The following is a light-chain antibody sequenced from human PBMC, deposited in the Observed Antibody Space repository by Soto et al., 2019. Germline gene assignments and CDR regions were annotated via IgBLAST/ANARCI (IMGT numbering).Light chain of an antibody. CDR1: QTVSNN. J-gene: IGKJ4*01. V-gene: IGKV3-11*01. CDR3: QQYGSSPLT. Sequence: EIVLTQSPATLSLSPGQRATLSSRPSQTVSNNLAWYQQRPGQAPRLLIYDASSRATGIPARFSGSGSGTDFTLTISSLEPEDFAVYYCQQYGSSPLTFGGGTKVDIK. CDR2: DAS.